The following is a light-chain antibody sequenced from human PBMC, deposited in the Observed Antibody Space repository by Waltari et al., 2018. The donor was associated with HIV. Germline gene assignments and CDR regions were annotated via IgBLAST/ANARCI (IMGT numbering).Light chain of an antibody. CDR1: SSNIGSNT. CDR2: SNN. J-gene: IGLJ3*02. V-gene: IGLV1-44*01. CDR3: ASWDDSLNGRV. Sequence: QSVLTQPPSASGTPGQRVTISCSGRSSNIGSNTVNWYQQLPGTAPKLLIYSNNHRPSGVPDRFSGSKSGTSASQAISGLQSEDEADYYCASWDDSLNGRVFGGGTKLTVL.